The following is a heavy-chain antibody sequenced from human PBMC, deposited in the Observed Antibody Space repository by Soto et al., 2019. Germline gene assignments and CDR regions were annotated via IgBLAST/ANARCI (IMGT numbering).Heavy chain of an antibody. V-gene: IGHV1-69*01. D-gene: IGHD3-3*01. Sequence: QVQLVQSGAEVKKPGSSVKVSCKASGGTFNRYAISWVRQAPGQGLEWMGGIIPIFGIGNDAQRFQGRVTITAAESTGTAYMELSSLRSEDTGVCYCARSALTLFGVVSITPNYYSEMDVWGQGTTVTVSS. CDR1: GGTFNRYA. J-gene: IGHJ6*02. CDR3: ARSALTLFGVVSITPNYYSEMDV. CDR2: IIPIFGIG.